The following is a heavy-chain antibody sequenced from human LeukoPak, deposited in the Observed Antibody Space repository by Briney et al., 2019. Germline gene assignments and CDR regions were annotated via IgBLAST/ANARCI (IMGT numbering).Heavy chain of an antibody. J-gene: IGHJ3*02. CDR2: INWNGGST. CDR1: GFTFDDYG. Sequence: GGSLRLSCAASGFTFDDYGMSWVRQAPGKGLEWVSGINWNGGSTGYADSVKGRFTISRDNAKNSLYLQMNSLRAEDTALYYCARDGLYDSSGYYPMDAFDIWGQGTTVTVSS. CDR3: ARDGLYDSSGYYPMDAFDI. V-gene: IGHV3-20*04. D-gene: IGHD3-22*01.